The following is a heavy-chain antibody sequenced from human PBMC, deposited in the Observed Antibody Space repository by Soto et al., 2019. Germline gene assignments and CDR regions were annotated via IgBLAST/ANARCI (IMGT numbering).Heavy chain of an antibody. D-gene: IGHD1-26*01. CDR3: TRRGTRDNLGEDY. Sequence: GGSLRLSCAASGFTFSSYAMSWVRQAPGKGLEWVSAISGSGGSTYYADSVKGRFTISRDNSKNTLYLQMNSLKIDDTSVYYCTRRGTRDNLGEDYWGQGTLVTVSS. CDR2: ISGSGGST. V-gene: IGHV3-23*01. J-gene: IGHJ4*02. CDR1: GFTFSSYA.